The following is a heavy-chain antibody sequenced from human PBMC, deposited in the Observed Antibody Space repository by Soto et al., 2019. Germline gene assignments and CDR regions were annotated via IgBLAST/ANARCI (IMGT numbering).Heavy chain of an antibody. D-gene: IGHD3-3*01. Sequence: ASVKVSCKASGGTFSSYTISWVRQAPGQGLEWMGRIIPILGIANYAQKFQGRVTITADKSTSTAYMELSSLRSEDTAVYYCATRAKDFWSGGKSDAFDIWGQGTMVTVSS. CDR3: ATRAKDFWSGGKSDAFDI. V-gene: IGHV1-69*02. CDR1: GGTFSSYT. CDR2: IIPILGIA. J-gene: IGHJ3*02.